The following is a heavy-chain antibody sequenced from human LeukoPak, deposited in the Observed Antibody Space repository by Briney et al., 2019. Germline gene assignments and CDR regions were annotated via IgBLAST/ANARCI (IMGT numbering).Heavy chain of an antibody. CDR1: GGSFSGYY. CDR3: ARGELMYYYDSSGYRYFDY. J-gene: IGHJ4*02. V-gene: IGHV4-34*01. Sequence: SETLSLTCAVYGGSFSGYYWSWIRQPPGKGLEWIGEINHSGSTNYNPSLKSRVTISVDTSKSQFSLKLSSVTAADTAVYYCARGELMYYYDSSGYRYFDYWGQGTLVTVSS. D-gene: IGHD3-22*01. CDR2: INHSGST.